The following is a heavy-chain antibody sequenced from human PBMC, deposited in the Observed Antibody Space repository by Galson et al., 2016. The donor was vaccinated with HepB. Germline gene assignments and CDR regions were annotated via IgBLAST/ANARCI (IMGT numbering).Heavy chain of an antibody. CDR3: ARDSVDTTPYYQYHGMDL. CDR2: TYYNSQWYH. Sequence: CAISGDSVSRSSAAWNWIRQSPSRGLEWLGRTYYNSQWYHDYATSVNSRITIRPDTSKNQFSLHLNSVTPEDTAIYYCARDSVDTTPYYQYHGMDLWGQGTTVTVSS. V-gene: IGHV6-1*01. CDR1: GDSVSRSSAA. D-gene: IGHD1-1*01. J-gene: IGHJ6*02.